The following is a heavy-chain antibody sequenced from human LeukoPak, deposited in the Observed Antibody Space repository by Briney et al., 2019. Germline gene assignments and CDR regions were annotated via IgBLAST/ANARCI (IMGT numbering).Heavy chain of an antibody. CDR3: AKPNPSIAVAVLYGMDV. D-gene: IGHD6-19*01. J-gene: IGHJ6*02. CDR2: ISYDGSNK. V-gene: IGHV3-30*18. CDR1: GSTFSSYG. Sequence: PGGSLRLSCAASGSTFSSYGMHWVRQAPGKGLEWVAVISYDGSNKYFADSVKGRFTISRDNSKNTLYLQMNSLRAEDTAVYYCAKPNPSIAVAVLYGMDVWGQGTTVTVSS.